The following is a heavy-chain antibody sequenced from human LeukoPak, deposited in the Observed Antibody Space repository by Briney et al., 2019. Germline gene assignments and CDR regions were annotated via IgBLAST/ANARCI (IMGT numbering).Heavy chain of an antibody. D-gene: IGHD3-10*01. CDR1: GGSISSYY. J-gene: IGHJ4*02. CDR2: IYYSGST. Sequence: SETLSLTCTVSGGSISSYYWSWIRQPPGKGLEWIGYIYYSGSTYYNPSLKSRVTISVGTSKNQFSLRLSSVTAADTAVYYCARLGDPAVLLWFGNRDYWGQGTLVTVSS. V-gene: IGHV4-59*08. CDR3: ARLGDPAVLLWFGNRDY.